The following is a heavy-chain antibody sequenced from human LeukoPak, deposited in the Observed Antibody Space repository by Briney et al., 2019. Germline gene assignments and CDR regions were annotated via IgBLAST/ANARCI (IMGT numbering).Heavy chain of an antibody. J-gene: IGHJ4*02. CDR1: GFTFSSYS. D-gene: IGHD4-17*01. CDR3: ARVSETTVTTEGYYFDY. CDR2: ISSSSSYI. Sequence: GGSLRLSCAASGFTFSSYSMNWVRQAPGKGLDWVSSISSSSSYIYYADSVKGRFTISRDNAKNSLYLQMNSLRAEDTAVYYCARVSETTVTTEGYYFDYWGQGTLVTVSS. V-gene: IGHV3-21*01.